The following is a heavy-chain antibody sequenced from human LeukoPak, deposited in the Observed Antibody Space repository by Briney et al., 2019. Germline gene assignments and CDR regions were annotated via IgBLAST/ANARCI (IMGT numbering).Heavy chain of an antibody. Sequence: TGGSLGLSCAASGFTFSSYGMHWVRQAPGKGLEWVTLISYDGSNKYYADSVKGRFTISRDNSKNTLYLQMNSLRAGDTAVYYCARDCTGGTCYDAFDIWGQGTMVTVSS. CDR2: ISYDGSNK. V-gene: IGHV3-30*03. J-gene: IGHJ3*02. CDR3: ARDCTGGTCYDAFDI. CDR1: GFTFSSYG. D-gene: IGHD2-15*01.